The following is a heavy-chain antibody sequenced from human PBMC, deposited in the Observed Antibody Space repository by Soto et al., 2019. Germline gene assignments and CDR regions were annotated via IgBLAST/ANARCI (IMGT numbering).Heavy chain of an antibody. D-gene: IGHD1-26*01. Sequence: SETLSLTCIVSGGSISRNYWSWIRQPPGKGLEWIGYIYYTGSTNYNPSLKSRVTISVDTSKNQFSLKLSSVTAADTAVYYCVKGGTSKCDPWGQGTLVTVS. CDR1: GGSISRNY. CDR3: VKGGTSKCDP. V-gene: IGHV4-59*01. CDR2: IYYTGST. J-gene: IGHJ5*02.